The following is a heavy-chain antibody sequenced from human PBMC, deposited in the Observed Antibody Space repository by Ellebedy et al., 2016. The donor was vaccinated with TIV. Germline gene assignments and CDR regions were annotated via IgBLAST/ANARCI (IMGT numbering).Heavy chain of an antibody. CDR2: IRDDGSNK. Sequence: GESLKISCAASGFSFSSFGMHWVRQAPGKGLEWVAYIRDDGSNKYYADSVKGRFTISRDNSKDTLHLQMSSLRGDDTAVYYCGEGRSAVVHYWGQGTLVTVSS. J-gene: IGHJ4*02. CDR3: GEGRSAVVHY. CDR1: GFSFSSFG. V-gene: IGHV3-30*02. D-gene: IGHD6-13*01.